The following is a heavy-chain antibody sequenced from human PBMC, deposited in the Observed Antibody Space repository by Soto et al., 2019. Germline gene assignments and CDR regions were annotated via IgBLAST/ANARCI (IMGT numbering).Heavy chain of an antibody. J-gene: IGHJ3*02. D-gene: IGHD2-21*02. CDR1: GFTFSSYA. CDR2: ISYDGSNK. Sequence: QVQLVESGGGVVQPGRSLRLSCAASGFTFSSYAMHWVRQAPGKGLEWVAVISYDGSNKYYADSVKGRFTISRDNSKNTLYLQMNSLRAEDTAVYYCARCGGDWQWYAFDIWGQGTMVTVSS. CDR3: ARCGGDWQWYAFDI. V-gene: IGHV3-30-3*01.